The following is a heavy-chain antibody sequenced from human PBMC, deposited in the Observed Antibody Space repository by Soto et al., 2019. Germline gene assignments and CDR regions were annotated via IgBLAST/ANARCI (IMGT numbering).Heavy chain of an antibody. CDR1: GYTFTSYA. D-gene: IGHD3-16*01. J-gene: IGHJ4*02. CDR2: INAGNGNT. Sequence: GASVKVSCKASGYTFTSYAMHWVRQAPGQRLEWMGWINAGNGNTKYSQKFQGRVTITRDTSASTAYMELSSLRSEDTAVYYCARWGLTNEYIWGSYTGNDYWDQGTLVTVSS. CDR3: ARWGLTNEYIWGSYTGNDY. V-gene: IGHV1-3*01.